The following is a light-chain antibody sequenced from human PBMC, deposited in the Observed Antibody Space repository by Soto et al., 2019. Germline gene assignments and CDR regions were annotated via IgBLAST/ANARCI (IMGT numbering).Light chain of an antibody. Sequence: QSVLTQPPSASGTPGQRVTISCSGSSSNIGSNTVNWYQQLPGTAPKLLIYSNNQRPSGVPDRFSGCKSCTSASLAISGLQSEDEADYYCAAWDDSLNGWVFGGGTKVTVL. CDR1: SSNIGSNT. J-gene: IGLJ3*02. V-gene: IGLV1-44*01. CDR2: SNN. CDR3: AAWDDSLNGWV.